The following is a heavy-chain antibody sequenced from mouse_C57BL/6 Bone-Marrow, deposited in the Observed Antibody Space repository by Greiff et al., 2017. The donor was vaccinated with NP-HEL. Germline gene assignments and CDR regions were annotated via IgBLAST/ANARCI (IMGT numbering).Heavy chain of an antibody. D-gene: IGHD1-1*01. V-gene: IGHV5-2*01. J-gene: IGHJ2*01. CDR2: INSDGGST. CDR1: EYEFPSHD. CDR3: ARPPYYYGSSPYYFDY. Sequence: EVHLVESGGGLVQPGESLKLSCESNEYEFPSHDMSWVRKTPEKRLELVAAINSDGGSTYYPATMERRFIISRDNTKKTLYLQMSSLRSEDTALYYCARPPYYYGSSPYYFDYWGQGTTLTVSS.